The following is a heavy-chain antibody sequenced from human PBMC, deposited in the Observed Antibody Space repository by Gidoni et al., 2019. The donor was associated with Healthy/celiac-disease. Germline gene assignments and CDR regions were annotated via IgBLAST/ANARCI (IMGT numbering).Heavy chain of an antibody. CDR1: GDTFTGYY. D-gene: IGHD1-26*01. CDR3: ARVSGELRWFDP. CDR2: INPNSGGT. V-gene: IGHV1-2*02. J-gene: IGHJ5*02. Sequence: QVQLVQSETEVKKPGASVTASCKASGDTFTGYYMPWVRQAPGQGLQWMGWINPNSGGTKYAQKFQGRVTMTRDTSISTAYLELSRLRSDDTAVYYCARVSGELRWFDPWGQGTLVTVSS.